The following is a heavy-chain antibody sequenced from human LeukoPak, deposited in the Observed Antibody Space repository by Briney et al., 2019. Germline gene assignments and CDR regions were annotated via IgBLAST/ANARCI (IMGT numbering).Heavy chain of an antibody. CDR1: GFTFKNYA. J-gene: IGHJ6*03. V-gene: IGHV3-43D*03. CDR3: VKDKGPNYYYYMDV. Sequence: PGGSLRLPCAASGFTFKNYAMHWVRQAPGKSLEWVSLVNWDGGTTYYADSVKGRFTISRDNSKNSLYLQTNSLRTEDTAFYYCVKDKGPNYYYYMDVWGKGTTVSVSS. CDR2: VNWDGGTT.